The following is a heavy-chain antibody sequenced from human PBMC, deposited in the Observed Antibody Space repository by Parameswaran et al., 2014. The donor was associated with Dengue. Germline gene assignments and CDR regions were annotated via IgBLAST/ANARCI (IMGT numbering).Heavy chain of an antibody. V-gene: IGHV1-24*01. D-gene: IGHD6-13*01. Sequence: WVRQAPGQGLEWMGGFDPEDGETIYAQKFQGRVTMTEDTSTDTAYMELSSLRSEDTAVYFCSSWYRPSENKYYYYYGMDVWGQGTTVTVSS. CDR3: SSWYRPSENKYYYYYGMDV. CDR2: FDPEDGET. J-gene: IGHJ6*02.